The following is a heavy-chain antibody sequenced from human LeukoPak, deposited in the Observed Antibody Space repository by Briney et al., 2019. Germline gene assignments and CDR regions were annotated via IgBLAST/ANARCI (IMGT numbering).Heavy chain of an antibody. CDR2: IYYSGST. Sequence: PSETLSLTCTVSGGSVSSGSYYWGWIRQPPGKGLEWIGYIYYSGSTNYNPSLKSRVTISVDTSKNQFSLKLSSVTAADTAVYYCARVDDLAFDPWGQGTLVTVSS. CDR1: GGSVSSGSYY. D-gene: IGHD3-3*01. J-gene: IGHJ5*02. V-gene: IGHV4-61*01. CDR3: ARVDDLAFDP.